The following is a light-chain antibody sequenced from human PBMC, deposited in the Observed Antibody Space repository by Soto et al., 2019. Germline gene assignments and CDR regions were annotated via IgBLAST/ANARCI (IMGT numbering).Light chain of an antibody. CDR2: AVS. V-gene: IGLV2-8*01. CDR3: SSSAGNNVV. J-gene: IGLJ2*01. Sequence: QSALTQPPSASGSPGQSVTISCTGTSSDVGGYNYVSWYQQHPGTAPKLMISAVSERPSGVPDRFSGSKSGNTASLTVSGLQAEDEADYYCSSSAGNNVVFGGGTQLTVL. CDR1: SSDVGGYNY.